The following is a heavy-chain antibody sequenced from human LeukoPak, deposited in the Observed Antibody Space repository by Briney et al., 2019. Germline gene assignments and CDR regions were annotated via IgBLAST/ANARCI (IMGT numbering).Heavy chain of an antibody. V-gene: IGHV3-20*04. CDR2: INRNGGST. J-gene: IGHJ4*02. CDR3: ARGFRNGPFDY. CDR1: GFTFDDYG. Sequence: GGSLRLSCEASGFTFDDYGMSWVRQPPGKGLEWVSGINRNGGSTDYADSVKGRFTISRDNAKNSHFLQMNSLRVEDTALYYCARGFRNGPFDYWGQGTLVTVSS. D-gene: IGHD2-8*01.